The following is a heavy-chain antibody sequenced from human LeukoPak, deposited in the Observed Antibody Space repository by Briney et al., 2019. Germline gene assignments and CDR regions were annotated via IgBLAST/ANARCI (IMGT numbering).Heavy chain of an antibody. CDR2: ISGDGRIT. CDR1: RFTFGNYW. Sequence: GGSLRLSCAASRFTFGNYWMHWVRQGPGKGLVWVSRISGDGRITRNADSVKGRFFISRDNAKNTLYLQMNSLRAEDTAVYYCARGGSPPEALGDTFDIWGQGTMVTVSS. CDR3: ARGGSPPEALGDTFDI. V-gene: IGHV3-74*01. J-gene: IGHJ3*02. D-gene: IGHD1-26*01.